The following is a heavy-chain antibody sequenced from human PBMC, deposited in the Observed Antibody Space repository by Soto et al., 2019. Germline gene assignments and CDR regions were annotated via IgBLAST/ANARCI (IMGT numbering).Heavy chain of an antibody. CDR3: ARLRYFDWLLSDAFDI. Sequence: SDTLSLTCTVSGGSISSYSWSWIRQPPGKGLEWIGYIYYSGSTNYNPSLKSRVTISVDTSKNQFSLKLSSVTAADTAVYYCARLRYFDWLLSDAFDIWGQVTMVPVSS. V-gene: IGHV4-59*01. J-gene: IGHJ3*02. CDR1: GGSISSYS. CDR2: IYYSGST. D-gene: IGHD3-9*01.